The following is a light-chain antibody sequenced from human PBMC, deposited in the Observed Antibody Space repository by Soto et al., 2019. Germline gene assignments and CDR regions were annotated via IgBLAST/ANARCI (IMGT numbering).Light chain of an antibody. CDR1: QSVSKY. Sequence: EIVLTQSPATLSLSPGERATLSCRASQSVSKYLAWYQQKPGQAPMLLIYDASNRATGIPARFSGSGSGTDFTLTISSLEPEDFAVYYCQQRSDWPPYTFGQGTKLEI. CDR2: DAS. J-gene: IGKJ2*01. V-gene: IGKV3-11*01. CDR3: QQRSDWPPYT.